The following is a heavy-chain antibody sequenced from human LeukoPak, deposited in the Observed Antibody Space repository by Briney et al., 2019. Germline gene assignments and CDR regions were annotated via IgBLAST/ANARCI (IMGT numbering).Heavy chain of an antibody. V-gene: IGHV4-59*01. J-gene: IGHJ6*03. CDR1: GDSLSSYY. CDR2: IFYSGST. D-gene: IGHD5-18*01. CDR3: ARTTEGGYTYDYFYYYYMDV. Sequence: SETLSLTCTVSGDSLSSYYWTWIRQPPGKALEWIGYIFYSGSTNYNPSLKSRVTISLDTSKNQFSLKLTSVTAADTAVYYCARTTEGGYTYDYFYYYYMDVWGKGTTVTISS.